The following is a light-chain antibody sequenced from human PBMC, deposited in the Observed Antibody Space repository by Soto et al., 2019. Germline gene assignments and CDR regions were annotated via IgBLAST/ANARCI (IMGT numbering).Light chain of an antibody. CDR3: QSYDSSLSGSV. V-gene: IGLV1-40*01. CDR1: SSNIGAGFD. CDR2: GNS. J-gene: IGLJ2*01. Sequence: QAVVTQPPSVSGAPGQRVTISCTGSSSNIGAGFDVHWYQQLPGTAPKLLIHGNSNRPSGVPDRFSGSKSATSASLAITGLQAEDEADYYCQSYDSSLSGSVFGGGTKLTVL.